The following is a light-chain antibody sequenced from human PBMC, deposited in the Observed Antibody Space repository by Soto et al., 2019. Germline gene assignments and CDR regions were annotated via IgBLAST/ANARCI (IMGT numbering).Light chain of an antibody. Sequence: SYELTQPPSVSVAPGQTARISCWGNDIASKSVHWSQQKPGQAPVLVVYDDNDRPSGIPERFSGSNSGDTATLTISRVEAGDEADYCCQVWDSSSDHYVFGSGTKVTVL. J-gene: IGLJ1*01. V-gene: IGLV3-21*02. CDR1: DIASKS. CDR2: DDN. CDR3: QVWDSSSDHYV.